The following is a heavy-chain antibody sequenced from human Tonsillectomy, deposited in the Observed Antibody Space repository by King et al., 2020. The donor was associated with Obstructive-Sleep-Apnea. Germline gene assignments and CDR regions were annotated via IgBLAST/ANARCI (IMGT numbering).Heavy chain of an antibody. J-gene: IGHJ4*02. CDR3: ANQISAGVFDY. CDR1: VFTVSNYA. CDR2: ISGSGGST. V-gene: IGHV3-23*04. Sequence: VQLVESGGGLVQPGGSLRLTCAASVFTVSNYAMSWVRQAPGKGLEWVAAISGSGGSTYYADSVKGRFTISRDNSKNTRYLQMNSLRAEDTAVYYCANQISAGVFDYWGQGTLVTVSS. D-gene: IGHD6-13*01.